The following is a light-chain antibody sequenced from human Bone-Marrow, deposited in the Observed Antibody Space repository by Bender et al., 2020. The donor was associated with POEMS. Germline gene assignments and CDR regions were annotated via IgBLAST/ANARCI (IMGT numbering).Light chain of an antibody. Sequence: QSVLTQPASVSGSPGQSITITCFGINSHIGFYKYVSWYQQVPGMAPRLILYDGAMRPSGISSRFNGSKSGDTASLVISGLQTEDEADYFCSSSTGRGSAVFGGGTHLTVL. V-gene: IGLV2-14*03. CDR1: NSHIGFYKY. CDR2: DGA. J-gene: IGLJ2*01. CDR3: SSSTGRGSAV.